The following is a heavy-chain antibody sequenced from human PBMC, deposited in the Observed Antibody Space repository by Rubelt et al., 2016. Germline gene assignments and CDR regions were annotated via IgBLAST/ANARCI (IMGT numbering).Heavy chain of an antibody. D-gene: IGHD3-22*01. J-gene: IGHJ4*02. CDR3: ARGYYDSSGYYPYYFDY. Sequence: EVQLVESGGGLVQPGGSLRLSCVVSGFTFSDYYMDWVRQAPGKGLEWVSYISSSSSTIYYADSVKGRFTIYRDNAKNSLSLQWNSLRDEETAVYYWARGYYDSSGYYPYYFDYWGQGTLVTVSS. CDR1: GFTFSDYY. CDR2: ISSSSSTI. V-gene: IGHV3-48*02.